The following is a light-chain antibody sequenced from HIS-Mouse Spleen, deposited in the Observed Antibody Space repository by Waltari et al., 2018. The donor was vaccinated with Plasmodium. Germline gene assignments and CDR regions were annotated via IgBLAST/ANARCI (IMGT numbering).Light chain of an antibody. V-gene: IGKV1-6*01. Sequence: AIQIPKSPSSLPASVGDRFTITCRASQGIRNDLGWYQQKPGKAPKLLIYAASSLQSGVPSRFSGSGSGTDFTLTISSLQPEDFATYYCLQDYNYPYTIGQGTKLEIK. CDR1: QGIRND. CDR3: LQDYNYPYT. CDR2: AAS. J-gene: IGKJ2*01.